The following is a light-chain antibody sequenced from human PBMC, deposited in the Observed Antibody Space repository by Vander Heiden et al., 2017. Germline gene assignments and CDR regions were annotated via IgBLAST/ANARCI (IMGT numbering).Light chain of an antibody. CDR1: QSVSSSY. CDR3: QQYGRSPRT. CDR2: GAS. V-gene: IGKV3-20*01. Sequence: EIVLTQSPGTLSLSSGDRATLSCRASQSVSSSYLAWYQQKPGQAPRLLIYGASSRATGIPDRFSGSGSGTDFTLTISRLEPEDFAVYYCQQYGRSPRTFGQGTKVEIK. J-gene: IGKJ1*01.